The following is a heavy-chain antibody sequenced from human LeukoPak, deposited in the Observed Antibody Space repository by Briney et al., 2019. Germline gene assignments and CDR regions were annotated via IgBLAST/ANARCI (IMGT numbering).Heavy chain of an antibody. D-gene: IGHD1-26*01. CDR1: GFTFISYG. J-gene: IGHJ4*02. CDR3: AKGPVGGSRFPFEY. CDR2: ISYDGSDK. V-gene: IGHV3-30*18. Sequence: VQPGRSLRLSCAASGFTFISYGMHWVRQAPGKGLELVATISYDGSDKYSAYSVKGRFTISRDNSKYTLYLEMISLRTEGKAVYYCAKGPVGGSRFPFEYWGQGTLVTVSS.